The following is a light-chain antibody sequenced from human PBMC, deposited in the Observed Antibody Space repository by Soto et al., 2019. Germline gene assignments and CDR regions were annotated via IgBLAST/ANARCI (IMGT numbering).Light chain of an antibody. CDR2: EAS. Sequence: AIRMTQSPSSLSASTGDRVTITCPASQGISSYLAWYQQKPGKAPNLLIYEASTLQSGVPSRFSGSGSGTEFTLSGSSLQPEDFATYYCLQLDSYPRTFGQGTKVDIK. V-gene: IGKV1-8*01. CDR1: QGISSY. J-gene: IGKJ1*01. CDR3: LQLDSYPRT.